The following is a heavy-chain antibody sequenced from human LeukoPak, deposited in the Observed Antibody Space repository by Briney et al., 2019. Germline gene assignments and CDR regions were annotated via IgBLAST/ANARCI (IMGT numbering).Heavy chain of an antibody. D-gene: IGHD3-10*01. Sequence: GGSLRLSCTASGFTFGGYAMSWVRQAPGKGLEWVSSISAGSEDSYYADSVKGRFTISRDNSKSTLYLQMNSLRADDTAVYYCARTIAQYSYTWLYYYYGLDVWGQGTTVTVSS. CDR2: ISAGSEDS. CDR3: ARTIAQYSYTWLYYYYGLDV. V-gene: IGHV3-23*01. CDR1: GFTFGGYA. J-gene: IGHJ6*02.